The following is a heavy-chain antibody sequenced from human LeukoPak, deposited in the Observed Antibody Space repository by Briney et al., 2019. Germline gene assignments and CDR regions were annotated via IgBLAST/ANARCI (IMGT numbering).Heavy chain of an antibody. J-gene: IGHJ4*02. CDR1: GGSISSYY. D-gene: IGHD1-26*01. CDR3: ARAGIVGATLSDY. V-gene: IGHV4-59*12. Sequence: SETLSLTCTVSGGSISSYYWSWIRQPPGKGLEWIGYIYHSGSTYYNPSLKSRVTISVDRSKNQFSLKLSSVTAADTAVYYCARAGIVGATLSDYWGQGTLVTVSS. CDR2: IYHSGST.